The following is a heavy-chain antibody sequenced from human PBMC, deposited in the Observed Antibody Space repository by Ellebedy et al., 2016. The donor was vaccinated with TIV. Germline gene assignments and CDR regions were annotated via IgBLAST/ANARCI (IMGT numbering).Heavy chain of an antibody. D-gene: IGHD6-13*01. V-gene: IGHV1-2*02. Sequence: ASVKVSCKASGYTFTANYVHWVRQAPGQGLEWMGWINPDSAVTNFAQKFQGRVTMTRDTSVNTAYMELSRLESADTAVYYCARVRRGSSGMDVWGQGTTVTVS. CDR3: ARVRRGSSGMDV. CDR1: GYTFTANY. CDR2: INPDSAVT. J-gene: IGHJ6*02.